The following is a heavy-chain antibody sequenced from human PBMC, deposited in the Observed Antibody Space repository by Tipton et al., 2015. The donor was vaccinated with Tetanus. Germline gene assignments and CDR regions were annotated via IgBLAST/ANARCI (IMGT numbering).Heavy chain of an antibody. CDR1: GGTFSSYA. Sequence: QLVQSGAEAKKPGSSVKVSCKASGGTFSSYAVSWVRQTPGQGLEWIGGIIPLLDATNYAQKFQDRVTMTADESTNPVYLDVSSLTSDDTAVYYCARVICAGDRFHYDLWGHGTLVTVSS. CDR3: ARVICAGDRFHYDL. D-gene: IGHD2-21*02. J-gene: IGHJ5*02. V-gene: IGHV1-69*01. CDR2: IIPLLDAT.